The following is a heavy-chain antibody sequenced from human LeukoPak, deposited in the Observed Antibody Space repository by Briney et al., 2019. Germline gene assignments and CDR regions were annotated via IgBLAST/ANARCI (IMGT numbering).Heavy chain of an antibody. CDR1: GFTFDDYG. Sequence: GGSLRLSCAASGFTFDDYGMSWVRQGPGKGLEWVSGIIWNGGNTGYADSVKGRFTIFRDNAKNSLYLEMDSLRVEDTALYYCARTSDGNWFDPWGQGTLVTVSS. CDR2: IIWNGGNT. CDR3: ARTSDGNWFDP. D-gene: IGHD1-26*01. V-gene: IGHV3-20*04. J-gene: IGHJ5*02.